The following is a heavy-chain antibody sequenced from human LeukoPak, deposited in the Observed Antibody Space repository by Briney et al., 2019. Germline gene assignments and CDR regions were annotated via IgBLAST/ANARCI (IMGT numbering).Heavy chain of an antibody. D-gene: IGHD3-9*01. Sequence: PGGSLRLSCTVSGFTVSSNSMSWVRQAPGKGLEWVSFIYSDNTHYSDSVKGRFTISRDNSKNTLYLQMNSLRAEDTAVYFCARDLLTGYYRRGNWFDPWGQGTLVIVSS. CDR2: IYSDNT. J-gene: IGHJ5*02. CDR1: GFTVSSNS. V-gene: IGHV3-53*01. CDR3: ARDLLTGYYRRGNWFDP.